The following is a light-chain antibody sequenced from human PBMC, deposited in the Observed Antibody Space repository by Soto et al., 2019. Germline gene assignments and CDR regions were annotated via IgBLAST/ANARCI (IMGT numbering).Light chain of an antibody. CDR2: ENN. CDR3: GTWESSRRSVV. V-gene: IGLV1-51*02. J-gene: IGLJ2*01. CDR1: SSNIGSNY. Sequence: QSVLTPPPSVSAAPGQQVTLSCSGSSSNIGSNYVSGYQQLPGTAPNLLIYENNKRPSEIPDRFSGSQSGTSATLGITGLQAGDEADYYCGTWESSRRSVVFGGGTKLTVL.